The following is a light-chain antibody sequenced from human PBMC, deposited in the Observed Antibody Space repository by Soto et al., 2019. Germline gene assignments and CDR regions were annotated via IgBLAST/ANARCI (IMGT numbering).Light chain of an antibody. V-gene: IGLV2-14*01. Sequence: QSVLTPPTSWSGSPGQSITISCTGTSNDVGGYNYVSWYQQHLGKAPKLMIYEVSNRLSGISNRFSGTKSGNTASLTISGLQSEDEADYYCSSYTTSSTYVFGTGTKVTVL. CDR3: SSYTTSSTYV. J-gene: IGLJ1*01. CDR1: SNDVGGYNY. CDR2: EVS.